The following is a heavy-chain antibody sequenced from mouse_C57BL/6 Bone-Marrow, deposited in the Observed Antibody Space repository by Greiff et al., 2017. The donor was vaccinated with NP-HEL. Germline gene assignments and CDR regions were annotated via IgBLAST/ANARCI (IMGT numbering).Heavy chain of an antibody. V-gene: IGHV5-6*01. J-gene: IGHJ1*03. D-gene: IGHD1-1*01. CDR2: ISSGGSYT. CDR3: ARHRATVVWDFDV. CDR1: GFTFSSYG. Sequence: EVKLMESGGDLVKPGGSLKLSCAASGFTFSSYGMSWVRQTPDKRLEWVATISSGGSYTYYPDSVKGRFTISRDNAKNTLYLQMSSLKSEDTAMYYCARHRATVVWDFDVWGTGTTVTVSS.